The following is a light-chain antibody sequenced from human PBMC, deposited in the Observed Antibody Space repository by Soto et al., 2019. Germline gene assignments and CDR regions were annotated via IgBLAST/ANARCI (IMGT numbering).Light chain of an antibody. CDR3: SSYTSSSTRHVV. Sequence: QSALTQPASVSGSPGQSITISCTGTSSDVGGYNYVSWYQQHPGKAPKLMIYDVSNRPSGVSNRFSGSKSGNTASLTISGLQAEDEADYDGSSYTSSSTRHVVFGGGTKLTVL. CDR2: DVS. V-gene: IGLV2-14*01. J-gene: IGLJ2*01. CDR1: SSDVGGYNY.